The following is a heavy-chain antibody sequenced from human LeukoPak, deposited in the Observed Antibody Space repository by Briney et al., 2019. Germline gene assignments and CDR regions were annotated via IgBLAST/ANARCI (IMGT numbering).Heavy chain of an antibody. V-gene: IGHV3-7*01. D-gene: IGHD2-2*01. CDR3: ARPRGGDCSSTSCQGSSWFDP. J-gene: IGHJ5*02. CDR1: GFTFSAYY. CDR2: IKQDGREK. Sequence: GGSRRLSGAASGFTFSAYYMSWVGQAPGRGREWVANIKQDGREKYYVDSVKGRFTISRDNAKNSLYLQMNSLRGEDTAVYYCARPRGGDCSSTSCQGSSWFDPWGQGTLVAVSS.